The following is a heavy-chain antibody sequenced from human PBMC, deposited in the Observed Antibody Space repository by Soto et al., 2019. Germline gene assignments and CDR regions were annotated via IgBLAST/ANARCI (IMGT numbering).Heavy chain of an antibody. D-gene: IGHD6-19*01. CDR3: ARVHVMVVAGSTFDY. Sequence: SETLSLTCTVSGYSIGSGSYWAWIRQPPGKGPEWIASIYHGGTTFYNPSLKSRITISVDTSNNQFSLKLTSVTAADTAVYYCARVHVMVVAGSTFDYWGHGXLVTVSS. CDR2: IYHGGTT. V-gene: IGHV4-38-2*02. CDR1: GYSIGSGSY. J-gene: IGHJ4*01.